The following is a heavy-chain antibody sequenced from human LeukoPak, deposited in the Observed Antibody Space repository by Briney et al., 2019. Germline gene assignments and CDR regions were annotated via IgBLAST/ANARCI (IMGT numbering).Heavy chain of an antibody. J-gene: IGHJ5*02. CDR3: ARESRYNWNDNWFNP. D-gene: IGHD1-1*01. V-gene: IGHV1-2*02. CDR2: INPNSGGT. CDR1: GYTFTGYY. Sequence: ASVKVSCQASGYTFTGYYMHWVRQAPGQGLEWMGWINPNSGGTNYAQKFQGRVTMTRDASISTAYMELSRLRSDDTAVYCCARESRYNWNDNWFNPWGQGTLVTVPS.